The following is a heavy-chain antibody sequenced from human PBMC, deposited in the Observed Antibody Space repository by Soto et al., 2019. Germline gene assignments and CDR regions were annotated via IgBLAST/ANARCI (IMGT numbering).Heavy chain of an antibody. CDR2: ISYDGSNK. CDR3: ARLAARGEYYYYYGMDV. Sequence: TGGSLRLSCAASGFTFSSYAMHWVRQAPGKGLEWVAVISYDGSNKYYADSVKGRFTISRDNSKSTLYLQMNSLRAEDTAVYYCARLAARGEYYYYYGMDVWGQGTTVTVSS. V-gene: IGHV3-30-3*01. J-gene: IGHJ6*02. CDR1: GFTFSSYA. D-gene: IGHD6-6*01.